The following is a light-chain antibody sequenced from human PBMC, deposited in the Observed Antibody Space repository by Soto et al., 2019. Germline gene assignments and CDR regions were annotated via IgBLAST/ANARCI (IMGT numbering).Light chain of an antibody. CDR2: VAS. V-gene: IGKV1-39*01. CDR1: QNINRY. Sequence: DIQMTQSPSSLSASVGDRVTITCRASQNINRYLNWYQQKPGKAPKVLILVASSLESGVPSRFSGSGSGTDFTLTINSLQPEDFATYYCQQSYSSRLTFGGGTKVEIK. J-gene: IGKJ4*01. CDR3: QQSYSSRLT.